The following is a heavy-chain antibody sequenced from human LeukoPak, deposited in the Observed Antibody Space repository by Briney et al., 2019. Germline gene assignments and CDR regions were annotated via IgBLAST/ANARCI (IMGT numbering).Heavy chain of an antibody. V-gene: IGHV4-61*01. CDR3: ARYYDRSGYWATPHFDY. CDR2: IQYSGST. J-gene: IGHJ4*02. Sequence: SETLSLTCTVSGDSVSGISFYWSWIRQPPGKGLQYIGYIQYSGSTNYNPSLKSRVTISVDTSKNQFSLKLSSVTAADTAVYYCARYYDRSGYWATPHFDYWGQGTLVTVSS. D-gene: IGHD3-22*01. CDR1: GDSVSGISFY.